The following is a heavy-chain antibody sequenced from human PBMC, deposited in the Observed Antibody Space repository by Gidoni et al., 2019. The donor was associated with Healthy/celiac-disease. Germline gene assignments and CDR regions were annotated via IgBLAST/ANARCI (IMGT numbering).Heavy chain of an antibody. Sequence: QVQLQESGPGLVKPSQTLSLTCAVSGGSISSGGYSWSWIRQPPGKGLEWIGYIYYSGSTYYNPSLKSRVTISVDTSKNQFSLKLSSVTAADTAVYYCASSGSRYQLLYRDWGQGTLVTVSS. D-gene: IGHD2-2*02. CDR1: GGSISSGGYS. J-gene: IGHJ4*02. CDR3: ASSGSRYQLLYRD. CDR2: IYYSGST. V-gene: IGHV4-30-4*07.